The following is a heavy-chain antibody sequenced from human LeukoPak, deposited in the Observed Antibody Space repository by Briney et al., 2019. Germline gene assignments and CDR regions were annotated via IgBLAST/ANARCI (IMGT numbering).Heavy chain of an antibody. J-gene: IGHJ6*02. Sequence: ASVKVSCKASGYTFTSYDINWVRQATGQGLEWMGWMNPNSGNTGYAQKFQGRVTMTRNTSISTAYMELSSLRSEDTAVYYCARTHYDFWSGYYYYYYYGMDVWGQGTTVTVSS. CDR3: ARTHYDFWSGYYYYYYYGMDV. CDR2: MNPNSGNT. V-gene: IGHV1-8*01. D-gene: IGHD3-3*01. CDR1: GYTFTSYD.